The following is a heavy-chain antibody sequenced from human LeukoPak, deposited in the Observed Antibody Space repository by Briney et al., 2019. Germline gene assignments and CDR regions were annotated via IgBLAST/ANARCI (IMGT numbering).Heavy chain of an antibody. CDR1: GYIFIVYY. V-gene: IGHV1-2*02. Sequence: ASVTVSHTSSGYIFIVYYMHWVRQAPGQGLEGMGWISTKSGGKNYAQHFQGMVTMPRDTSISTAYMELSRLRSDDTAVYYCARSTTIFGVLIPSGWFDPWGQGTLVTVSS. CDR2: ISTKSGGK. J-gene: IGHJ5*02. D-gene: IGHD3-3*01. CDR3: ARSTTIFGVLIPSGWFDP.